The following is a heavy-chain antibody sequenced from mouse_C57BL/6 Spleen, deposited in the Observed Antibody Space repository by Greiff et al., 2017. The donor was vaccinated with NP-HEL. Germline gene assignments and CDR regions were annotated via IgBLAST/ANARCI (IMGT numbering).Heavy chain of an antibody. CDR3: ASPLGLLYPPFAY. Sequence: QVQLQQSGPELVKPGASVKISCKASGYAFSSSWMNWVKQRPGKGLEWIGRIYPGDGDTNYNGKFKGKATLTADKSSSTAYMQLSSLTSEDSAVYFCASPLGLLYPPFAYWGQGTLVTVSA. D-gene: IGHD2-12*01. J-gene: IGHJ3*01. CDR2: IYPGDGDT. V-gene: IGHV1-82*01. CDR1: GYAFSSSW.